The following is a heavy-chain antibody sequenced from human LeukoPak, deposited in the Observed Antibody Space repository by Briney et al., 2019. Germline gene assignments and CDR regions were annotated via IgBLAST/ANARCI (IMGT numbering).Heavy chain of an antibody. CDR3: ARAVGSSWPYYYYYYMDV. J-gene: IGHJ6*03. D-gene: IGHD6-13*01. CDR2: IYYSGST. V-gene: IGHV4-59*01. CDR1: GGSISSYY. Sequence: KTSETLSLTCTVSGGSISSYYWSWIRQPPGKGLEWIGYIYYSGSTNYNPSLKSRVTISVDTSKNQFSLKLSSVTAADTAVYYCARAVGSSWPYYYYYYMDVWGKGTTVTVSS.